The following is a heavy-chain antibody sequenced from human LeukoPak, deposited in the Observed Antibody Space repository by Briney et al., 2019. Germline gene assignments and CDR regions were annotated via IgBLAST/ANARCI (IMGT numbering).Heavy chain of an antibody. D-gene: IGHD5-18*01. V-gene: IGHV3-9*01. CDR1: GFTFGDYA. J-gene: IGHJ4*02. Sequence: GGSLRLSCVASGFTFGDYAMHWVRQAPGKGLEWVSGISWNSGSIGYADSVKGRFTISRDNAKNSLFLQMNSLRPEDTALYYCAKDEGIQVWTYAAVYWGQGTLVTVSS. CDR3: AKDEGIQVWTYAAVY. CDR2: ISWNSGSI.